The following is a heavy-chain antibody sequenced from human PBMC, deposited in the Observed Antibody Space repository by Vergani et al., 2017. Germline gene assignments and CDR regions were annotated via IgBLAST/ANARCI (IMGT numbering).Heavy chain of an antibody. J-gene: IGHJ5*02. CDR2: IHTGGST. D-gene: IGHD3-3*01. CDR3: ARTTIFGVLRWFDP. CDR1: GESIRSGSHY. V-gene: IGHV4-61*02. Sequence: QVKLQESGPGLLKPSQTLSLTCTVSGESIRSGSHYWSWIRQPAGKGPEWIGHIHTGGSTDLNPSLKSRVTISVDTSKNQFSLKLSSVTAADTAVYYCARTTIFGVLRWFDPWGQGTLVTVSS.